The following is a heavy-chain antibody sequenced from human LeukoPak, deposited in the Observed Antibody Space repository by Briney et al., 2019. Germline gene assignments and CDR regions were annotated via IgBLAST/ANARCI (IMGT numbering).Heavy chain of an antibody. Sequence: ASVKVSCKASGYTFTSYYMHWVRQAPGQGLEWMGIINPSGGSTSYAQRFQGRVTMTRDTSISTAYMELSRLRSDDTAVYYCAREAYCGGDCPSAFDIWGQGTMVTVSS. V-gene: IGHV1-46*01. CDR2: INPSGGST. CDR3: AREAYCGGDCPSAFDI. D-gene: IGHD2-21*02. CDR1: GYTFTSYY. J-gene: IGHJ3*02.